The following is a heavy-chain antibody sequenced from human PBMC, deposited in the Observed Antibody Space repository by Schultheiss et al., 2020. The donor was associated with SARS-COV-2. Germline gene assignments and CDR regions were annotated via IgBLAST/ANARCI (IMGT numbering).Heavy chain of an antibody. Sequence: GGSLRLSCAASGFTFSSYGMHWVRQAPGKGLEWVAVIWYDGSNKYYADSVKGRFTISRDNSKNTLYLQMNSLRAEDTAVYYCARVGGKTTVTTTYFDYWGQGTLVTVSS. CDR3: ARVGGKTTVTTTYFDY. CDR1: GFTFSSYG. V-gene: IGHV3-33*01. D-gene: IGHD4-11*01. CDR2: IWYDGSNK. J-gene: IGHJ4*02.